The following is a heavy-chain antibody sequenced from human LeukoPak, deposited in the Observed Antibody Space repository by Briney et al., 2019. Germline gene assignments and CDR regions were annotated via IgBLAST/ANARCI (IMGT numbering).Heavy chain of an antibody. CDR3: ARRDISSGWSFDY. D-gene: IGHD6-19*01. V-gene: IGHV4-4*07. CDR1: GGSISNYH. CDR2: IHTSGST. J-gene: IGHJ4*02. Sequence: PSETLSLTCTVSGGSISNYHWSWIRQPAGKGLEWIGQIHTSGSTNYNPPLKSRVSMSIDTTEDQVSLTIRSVTAPDTAFYYCARRDISSGWSFDYWGQGTLVTVSS.